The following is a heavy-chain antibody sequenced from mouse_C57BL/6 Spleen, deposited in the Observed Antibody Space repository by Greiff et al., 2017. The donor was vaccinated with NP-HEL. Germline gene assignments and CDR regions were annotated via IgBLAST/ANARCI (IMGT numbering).Heavy chain of an antibody. V-gene: IGHV3-6*01. CDR3: ARGSYYGPYYFDY. D-gene: IGHD1-1*01. CDR2: ISYDGSN. Sequence: EVQRVESGPGLVKPSQSLSLTCSVTGYSITSGYYWNWIRQFPGNKLEWMGYISYDGSNNYNPSLKNRISITRDTSKNQFFLKLNSVTTEDTATYYCARGSYYGPYYFDYWGQGTTLTVSS. J-gene: IGHJ2*01. CDR1: GYSITSGYY.